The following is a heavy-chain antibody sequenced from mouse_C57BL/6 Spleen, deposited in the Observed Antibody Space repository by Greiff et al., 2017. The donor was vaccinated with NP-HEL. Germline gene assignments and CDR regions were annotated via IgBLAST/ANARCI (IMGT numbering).Heavy chain of an antibody. CDR2: IYPGSGST. Sequence: QVQLKQPGAELVKPGASVKMSCKASGYTFTSYWITWVKQRPGQGLEWIGDIYPGSGSTNYNEKFKSKATLTVDTSSSTAYMQLSSLTSDDSAVYYCARGFITTVFDYWGQGTTLTVSS. V-gene: IGHV1-55*01. D-gene: IGHD1-1*01. CDR1: GYTFTSYW. J-gene: IGHJ2*01. CDR3: ARGFITTVFDY.